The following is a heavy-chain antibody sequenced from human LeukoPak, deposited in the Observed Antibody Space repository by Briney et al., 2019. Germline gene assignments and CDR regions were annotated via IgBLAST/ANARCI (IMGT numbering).Heavy chain of an antibody. CDR1: GFAFDKYF. V-gene: IGHV3-21*01. CDR2: ISGTSTYI. Sequence: GGSLRLSCATSGFAFDKYFIHWVRQAPGKGLDWVSSISGTSTYIDYADSVKGRFTISRDNVKNSLYLQMNSLRVEDTAVYYCVRDHQLMDPGCWGQGTLVTVSS. J-gene: IGHJ4*02. D-gene: IGHD2-2*03. CDR3: VRDHQLMDPGC.